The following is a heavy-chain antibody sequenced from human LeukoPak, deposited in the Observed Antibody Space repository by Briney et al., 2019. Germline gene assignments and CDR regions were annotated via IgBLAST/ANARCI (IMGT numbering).Heavy chain of an antibody. V-gene: IGHV3-30*03. Sequence: GGSLRLSCAASGFTFSSYGMHWVRQAPGKGLEWVAVISYDGSNKYYADSVKGRFTISRDNSKNTLYLQMNSLRAEDTAVCYCAHLGYSSSLDWFDPWGQGTLVTVSS. CDR3: AHLGYSSSLDWFDP. CDR2: ISYDGSNK. CDR1: GFTFSSYG. J-gene: IGHJ5*02. D-gene: IGHD6-13*01.